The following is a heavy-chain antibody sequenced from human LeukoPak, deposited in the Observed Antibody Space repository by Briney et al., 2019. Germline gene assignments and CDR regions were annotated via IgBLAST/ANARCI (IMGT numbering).Heavy chain of an antibody. J-gene: IGHJ4*02. D-gene: IGHD6-13*01. CDR3: ARTPPVAAAGSFDY. V-gene: IGHV2-70*11. CDR1: GFSLSTSGMC. Sequence: SGPALVKPTQTLTLTCTFSGFSLSTSGMCVSWIRQPPGKALEWLARIDWDDDKYYSTSLKTRLTISMDTSKNQVVLTMTNMDPVDTATYYCARTPPVAAAGSFDYWGQGTLVTVPS. CDR2: IDWDDDK.